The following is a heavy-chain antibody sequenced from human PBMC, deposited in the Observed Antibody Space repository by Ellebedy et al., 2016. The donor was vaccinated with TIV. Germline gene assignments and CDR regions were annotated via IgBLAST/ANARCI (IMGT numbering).Heavy chain of an antibody. J-gene: IGHJ2*01. CDR1: GFTFSSHD. D-gene: IGHD6-19*01. V-gene: IGHV3-13*01. CDR3: ARATSGFDL. CDR2: IGTAGDT. Sequence: ESLKISCAASGFTFSSHDMHWVRQATGKGLEWVSAIGTAGDTYYPGSVKGRFTISRENAKNSLYLQMNSLGAEDTAVYYCARATSGFDLWGRGTLVTVSS.